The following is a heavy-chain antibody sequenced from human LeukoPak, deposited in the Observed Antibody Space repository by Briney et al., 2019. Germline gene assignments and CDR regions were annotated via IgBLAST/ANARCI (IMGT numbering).Heavy chain of an antibody. CDR2: IYYSGST. CDR3: ARAAVVAATPYYFDY. Sequence: SETLSLTCTVSGGSISSGGYYWSWIRQHPGKGLEWIGYIYYSGSTYYNPSLKSRVTISVDTSKNQFSLKLSSVTAADTAVYYCARAAVVAATPYYFDYWGQGTLVTVSS. CDR1: GGSISSGGYY. J-gene: IGHJ4*02. D-gene: IGHD2-15*01. V-gene: IGHV4-31*03.